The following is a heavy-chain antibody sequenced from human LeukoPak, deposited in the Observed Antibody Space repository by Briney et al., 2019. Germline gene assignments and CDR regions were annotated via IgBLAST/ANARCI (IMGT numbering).Heavy chain of an antibody. CDR3: ARDWNYGFDY. Sequence: GGSLRLSCAASGFTFSKTWMSWVRQAPGKGLEWVANIKVDGSERYYVDSVKGRFTISRDYAKNSLYLQMNSLRAEDTAIYYCARDWNYGFDYWGQGTLVTVSS. CDR2: IKVDGSER. J-gene: IGHJ4*02. CDR1: GFTFSKTW. D-gene: IGHD1-7*01. V-gene: IGHV3-7*01.